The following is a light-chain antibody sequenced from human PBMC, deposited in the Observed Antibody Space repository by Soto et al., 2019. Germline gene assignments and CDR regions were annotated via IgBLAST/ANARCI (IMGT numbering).Light chain of an antibody. V-gene: IGKV3-11*01. J-gene: IGKJ1*01. Sequence: EIVLTQSPATLSLSPGERATLSCRASQSVSSYLAWYQQKPGQAPRLLIYDASNRATGIPARFSGSGSGTDFTLTISSLEPEDFATYYCQQSSGSRDWAFGQGTKVEIK. CDR1: QSVSSY. CDR3: QQSSGSRDWA. CDR2: DAS.